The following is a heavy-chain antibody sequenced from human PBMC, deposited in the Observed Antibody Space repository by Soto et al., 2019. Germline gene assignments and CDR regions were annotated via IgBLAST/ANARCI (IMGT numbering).Heavy chain of an antibody. CDR2: ISGSGGGT. CDR1: GFTFSSYA. V-gene: IGHV3-23*01. J-gene: IGHJ5*02. D-gene: IGHD2-2*01. Sequence: GGSLRLSCAASGFTFSSYAMSWVRQAPGKGLEWVSAISGSGGGTYYADSVKGRFTISRDNSKNTLYLQMNSLRAEDTAVYYCAKDLVVGLFVVVPAAPIAAWGQGTLVTVSS. CDR3: AKDLVVGLFVVVPAAPIAA.